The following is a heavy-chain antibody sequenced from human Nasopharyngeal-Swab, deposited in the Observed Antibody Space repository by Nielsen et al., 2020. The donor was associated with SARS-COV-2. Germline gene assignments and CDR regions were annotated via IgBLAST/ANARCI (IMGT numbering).Heavy chain of an antibody. CDR2: ISYDGSNK. Sequence: GESLKISCAASGFTFSSYAMHWVRQAPGKGLEWVAVISYDGSNKYYADSVKGRFTISRDNSKNTLYLQMNSLRAEDTAVYYCAKSKRSGEYYDILGAFDIWGQGTMVTVSS. CDR3: AKSKRSGEYYDILGAFDI. CDR1: GFTFSSYA. V-gene: IGHV3-30-3*02. D-gene: IGHD3-9*01. J-gene: IGHJ3*02.